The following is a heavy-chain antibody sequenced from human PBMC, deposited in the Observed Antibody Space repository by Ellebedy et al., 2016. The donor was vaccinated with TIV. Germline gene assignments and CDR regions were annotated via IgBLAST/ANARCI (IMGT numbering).Heavy chain of an antibody. V-gene: IGHV1-2*02. CDR1: GYTFTAYY. J-gene: IGHJ4*02. D-gene: IGHD5-12*01. CDR3: ARRAVATSNVGY. Sequence: AASVKVSCKASGYTFTAYYIHWVRQAPGQGLEWLGWINPYSGGTNYAQKFQGRVTMTRDTSITTVYMQLSSLTSDDKAVYYCARRAVATSNVGYWGQGTLVTVSS. CDR2: INPYSGGT.